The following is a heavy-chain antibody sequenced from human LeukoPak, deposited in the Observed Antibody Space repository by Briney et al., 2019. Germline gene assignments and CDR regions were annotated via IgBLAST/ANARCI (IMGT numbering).Heavy chain of an antibody. Sequence: PGGSLRLSCAASRFTFSSYSMNWVRQAPGKGLEWVSSISSSSSYIYYADSVKGRFTISRDNAKNSLYLQMNSLRAEDTAVYYCAKADSGSYYGLGDYFAYWGQGTLVTVSS. D-gene: IGHD1-26*01. V-gene: IGHV3-21*01. CDR1: RFTFSSYS. CDR3: AKADSGSYYGLGDYFAY. J-gene: IGHJ4*02. CDR2: ISSSSSYI.